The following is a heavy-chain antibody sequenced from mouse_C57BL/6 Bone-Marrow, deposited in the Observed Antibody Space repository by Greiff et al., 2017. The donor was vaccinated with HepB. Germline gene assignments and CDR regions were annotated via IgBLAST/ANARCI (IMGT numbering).Heavy chain of an antibody. CDR2: ISSGGSYT. V-gene: IGHV5-6*01. CDR3: ASHYYGSSYKAY. J-gene: IGHJ3*01. D-gene: IGHD1-1*01. Sequence: EVKLMESGGDLVKPGGSLKLSCAASGFTFSSYGMSWVRQTPDKRLEWVATISSGGSYTYYPDSVKGRFTISRDNAKNTLYLQMSSLKSEDTAMYYCASHYYGSSYKAYWGQGTLVTVSA. CDR1: GFTFSSYG.